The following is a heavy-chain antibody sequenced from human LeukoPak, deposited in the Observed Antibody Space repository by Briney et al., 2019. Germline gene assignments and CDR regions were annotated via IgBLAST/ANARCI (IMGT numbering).Heavy chain of an antibody. CDR1: GGSISSYY. J-gene: IGHJ4*02. CDR2: IYSSGST. D-gene: IGHD3-22*01. CDR3: ARNYDNSGYTAFGY. V-gene: IGHV4-59*01. Sequence: SQTLPLTCTVSGGSISSYYWSWIRQSPGKGLEWIGHIYSSGSTNYNPSLKSRVTISIDTSKNQFSLKLSSVTAADTALYYCARNYDNSGYTAFGYWGRGTLVTVSS.